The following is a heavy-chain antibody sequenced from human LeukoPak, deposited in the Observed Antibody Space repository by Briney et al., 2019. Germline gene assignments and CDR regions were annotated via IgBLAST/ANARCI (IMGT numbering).Heavy chain of an antibody. CDR1: GGSISNGSYY. V-gene: IGHV4-61*02. CDR2: IYPSGST. D-gene: IGHD3-22*01. J-gene: IGHJ4*02. Sequence: SETLSLTCTVSGGSISNGSYYWSWIRQPAGKGLEWIGRIYPSGSTDYNASLKSRVTISVDTSKNQFSLKLTSVTAADTAVYYCAREQWYYDSSGYALDYWGQGTLVTVSS. CDR3: AREQWYYDSSGYALDY.